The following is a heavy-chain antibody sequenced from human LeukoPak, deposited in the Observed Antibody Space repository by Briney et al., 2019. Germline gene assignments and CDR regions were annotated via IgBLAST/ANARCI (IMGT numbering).Heavy chain of an antibody. CDR2: VSSSGATT. CDR3: AFFKTGYAFDI. V-gene: IGHV3-23*01. D-gene: IGHD1-1*01. CDR1: GFTFTSYG. J-gene: IGHJ3*02. Sequence: PGGSLRLSCAASGFTFTSYGMSWVRQAPGKGLEWVSTVSSSGATTYYADSVKGRFTISRDNSKNTLYLQMNSLRAEDTAVYYCAFFKTGYAFDIWGQGTMVTVSS.